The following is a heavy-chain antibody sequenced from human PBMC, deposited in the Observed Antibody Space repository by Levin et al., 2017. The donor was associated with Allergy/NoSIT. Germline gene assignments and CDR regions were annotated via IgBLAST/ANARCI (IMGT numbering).Heavy chain of an antibody. V-gene: IGHV3-48*03. Sequence: GGSLRLSCAASGFTFSSYEMNWVRQAPGKGLEWVSYISTSGSTIYYADSVKGRFTISRDNAKNSLYLQMNSLRAEDTAVYYCARGGWASFDYWGQGTLVTVSS. CDR2: ISTSGSTI. J-gene: IGHJ4*02. CDR3: ARGGWASFDY. D-gene: IGHD1-26*01. CDR1: GFTFSSYE.